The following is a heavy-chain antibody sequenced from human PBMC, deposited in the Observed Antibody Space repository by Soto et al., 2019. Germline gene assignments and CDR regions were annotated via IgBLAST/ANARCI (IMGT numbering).Heavy chain of an antibody. CDR3: AREGYSYGPKHNWFDP. J-gene: IGHJ5*02. CDR1: GFTFSDYY. V-gene: IGHV3-11*01. Sequence: GGSLRLSCAASGFTFSDYYMSWIRQAPGKGLEWVSYISSSGSTIYYADSVKGRFTISRDNAKNSLYLQMNSLRAEDTAVYYCAREGYSYGPKHNWFDPWGQGTLVTVSS. D-gene: IGHD5-18*01. CDR2: ISSSGSTI.